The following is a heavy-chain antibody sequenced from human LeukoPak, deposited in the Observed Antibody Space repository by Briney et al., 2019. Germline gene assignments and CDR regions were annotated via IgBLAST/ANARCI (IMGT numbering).Heavy chain of an antibody. V-gene: IGHV5-51*01. D-gene: IGHD3-10*01. CDR3: ARDGPYYGSGSYISYYFDY. J-gene: IGHJ4*02. CDR1: GYSFTSFW. CDR2: IYPGDSDT. Sequence: GESLKISCKGSGYSFTSFWIGWVRQMPGKGLEWMGIIYPGDSDTRYSPSFQGQVTISADKSISTAYLQWSSLKASDTAIYYCARDGPYYGSGSYISYYFDYWGQGTLVTVSS.